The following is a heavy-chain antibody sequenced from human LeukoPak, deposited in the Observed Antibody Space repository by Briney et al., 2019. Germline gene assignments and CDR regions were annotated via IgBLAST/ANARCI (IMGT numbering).Heavy chain of an antibody. Sequence: PGGSLRLSCAASGFTFTSYAMSWVRQAPGKGLEWVSAISGSGGSTNYADSVKGRFTISRDNSKNTLYLQMNSLRAEDTAVYYCARDREDYGDFGYWGQGTLVTVSS. CDR3: ARDREDYGDFGY. V-gene: IGHV3-23*01. CDR2: ISGSGGST. CDR1: GFTFTSYA. J-gene: IGHJ4*02. D-gene: IGHD4-17*01.